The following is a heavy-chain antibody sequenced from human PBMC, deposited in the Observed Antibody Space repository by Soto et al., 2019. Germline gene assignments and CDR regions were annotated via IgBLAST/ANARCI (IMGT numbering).Heavy chain of an antibody. J-gene: IGHJ4*02. D-gene: IGHD6-19*01. Sequence: GGSLRLSCVPSGFTFSTFWMSWVRQATGKGLEWVANIKQDGSEKYYVDSVKGRFTISRDNARNSLFLQLNSLRAEDTALYYCARGSYGSGPYYFDNWGQGTLVTVSS. CDR1: GFTFSTFW. V-gene: IGHV3-7*01. CDR3: ARGSYGSGPYYFDN. CDR2: IKQDGSEK.